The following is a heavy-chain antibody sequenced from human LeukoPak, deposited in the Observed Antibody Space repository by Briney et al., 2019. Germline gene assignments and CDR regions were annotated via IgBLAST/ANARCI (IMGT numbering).Heavy chain of an antibody. J-gene: IGHJ4*02. CDR3: ARDLRLGYYDSSFPDY. V-gene: IGHV3-33*01. D-gene: IGHD3-22*01. CDR2: IWYDGSKK. Sequence: PGRSLRLSCAASGFTFSRYGMHWVRQGPGKGLEWVAVIWYDGSKKYYADSVKGRLTISRDNSKNTLYLQMNSLRAEDTAVYYCARDLRLGYYDSSFPDYWGQGTLVTVSS. CDR1: GFTFSRYG.